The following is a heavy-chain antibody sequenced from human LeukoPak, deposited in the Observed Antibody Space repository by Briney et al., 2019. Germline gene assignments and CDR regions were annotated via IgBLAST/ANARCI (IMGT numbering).Heavy chain of an antibody. CDR3: ARTSGYSSLAF. J-gene: IGHJ4*02. Sequence: SQTLSLTCVISGGSISSNTASWNWIRQSPSRGLEWFGRTYYMSRWYDDYADSVRSRITINPDTSKNEFSLHLTSVTPDDTAMYYCARTSGYSSLAFWGQGTPVTVSS. CDR2: TYYMSRWYD. D-gene: IGHD6-19*01. CDR1: GGSISSNTAS. V-gene: IGHV6-1*01.